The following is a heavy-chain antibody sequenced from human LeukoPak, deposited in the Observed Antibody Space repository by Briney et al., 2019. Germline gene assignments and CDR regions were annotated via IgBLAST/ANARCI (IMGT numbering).Heavy chain of an antibody. CDR1: GYTFTDFY. V-gene: IGHV1-2*02. D-gene: IGHD5-18*01. CDR3: ARDGDSPMVDFDC. Sequence: ASVKVSCKTSGYTFTDFYFYWLRQAPGQGLEWVGWIFPRNGDTNYAQKFQDRVTLTRDTSISTAYMELSRLTSDDTAIYYCARDGDSPMVDFDCWGQGTLVTVSS. CDR2: IFPRNGDT. J-gene: IGHJ4*02.